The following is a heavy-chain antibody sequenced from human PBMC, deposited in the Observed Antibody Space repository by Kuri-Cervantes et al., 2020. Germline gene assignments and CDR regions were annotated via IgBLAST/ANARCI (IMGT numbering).Heavy chain of an antibody. CDR1: GFTFSSYA. V-gene: IGHV3-30*01. Sequence: GGSLRLSCAASGFTFSSYAMHWVRQAPGKGLEWVAVISYDGSNKYYADSVKGRFSISRDNSKNTLYLQMNSLRAEDTAVYYCARTWNDRDDAFDIWGQGTIVTVSS. D-gene: IGHD1-1*01. J-gene: IGHJ3*02. CDR2: ISYDGSNK. CDR3: ARTWNDRDDAFDI.